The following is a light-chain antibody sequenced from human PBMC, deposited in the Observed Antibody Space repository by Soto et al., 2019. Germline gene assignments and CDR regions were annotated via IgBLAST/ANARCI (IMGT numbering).Light chain of an antibody. V-gene: IGKV3-15*01. Sequence: DILMTQSAATLSASLGERVTITCRASQGIGNYLAWYQQKPGQVPKLLIYGASTRDSGLPARFSGSGSGTEFTFTISSLQSEDFALYYCQQYDNLPITFGQGTRLEI. CDR2: GAS. CDR3: QQYDNLPIT. J-gene: IGKJ5*01. CDR1: QGIGNY.